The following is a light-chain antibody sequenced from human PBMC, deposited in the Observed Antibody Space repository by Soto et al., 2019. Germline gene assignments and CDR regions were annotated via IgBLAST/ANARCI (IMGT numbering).Light chain of an antibody. CDR3: AARDDTLNGAV. CDR1: GSNVGSNS. J-gene: IGLJ3*02. CDR2: SSN. Sequence: QGVVTQPPSASGTPGQRVTISCSGSGSNVGSNSVNWYQQLPGTAPKLLIYSSNQRPSGVPDRFSGSKSGTSASLAISGLQSEDEADYYCAARDDTLNGAVFGGGTKLTVL. V-gene: IGLV1-44*01.